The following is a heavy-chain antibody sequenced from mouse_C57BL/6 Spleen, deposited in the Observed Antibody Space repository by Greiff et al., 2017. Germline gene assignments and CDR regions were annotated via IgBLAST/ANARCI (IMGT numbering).Heavy chain of an antibody. D-gene: IGHD4-1*01. CDR2: IDPSDSYT. J-gene: IGHJ1*03. V-gene: IGHV1-59*01. Sequence: QVHVKQPGAELVRPGTSVKLSCKASGYTFTSYWMHWVKQRPGQGLEWIGVIDPSDSYTNYNQKFKGKATLTVDTSSSTAYMQLSSLTSEDSAVYYCARGRRETDWYFDVWGTGTTVTVSS. CDR3: ARGRRETDWYFDV. CDR1: GYTFTSYW.